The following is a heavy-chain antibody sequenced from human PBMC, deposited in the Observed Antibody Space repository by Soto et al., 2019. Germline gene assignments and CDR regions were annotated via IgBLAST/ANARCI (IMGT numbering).Heavy chain of an antibody. CDR1: GSSFNSYW. CDR2: IYPGDSDT. D-gene: IGHD2-15*01. V-gene: IGHV5-51*01. CDR3: ESQVDPNHLGMDV. J-gene: IGHJ6*01. Sequence: GESLKVSSTGSGSSFNSYWICWVRHMPGKGLEWMGIIYPGDSDTRYSPSFQGQVTISADKSISTAYLQWSSLKASDTAMYYCESQVDPNHLGMDVWGQGNPVTVSS.